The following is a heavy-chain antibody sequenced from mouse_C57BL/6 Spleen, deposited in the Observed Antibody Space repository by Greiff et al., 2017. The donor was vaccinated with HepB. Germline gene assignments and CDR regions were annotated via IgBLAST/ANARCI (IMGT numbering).Heavy chain of an antibody. D-gene: IGHD2-5*01. CDR2: IDPSDSYT. CDR3: ARGGSNYRWFAY. V-gene: IGHV1-69*01. J-gene: IGHJ3*01. CDR1: GYTFTSYW. Sequence: QVQLQQPGAELVMPGASVKLSCKASGYTFTSYWMHWVKQRPGQGLEWIGEIDPSDSYTNYNQKFKGKSTLTVDTSSSTAYMQLSSLTSEDSAVYYCARGGSNYRWFAYWGQGTLVTVSA.